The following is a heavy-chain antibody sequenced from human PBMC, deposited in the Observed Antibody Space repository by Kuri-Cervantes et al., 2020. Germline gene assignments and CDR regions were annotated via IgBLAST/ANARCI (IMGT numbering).Heavy chain of an antibody. D-gene: IGHD3-22*01. J-gene: IGHJ3*02. CDR3: ARYYYDSSGPRGDAFDI. Sequence: GSLRLSCTVSGGSISSYYWSWIRQPAGKGLEWIGRIYTSGSTNYNPSLKSRVTMSVDTSKNQFSLKLSSVTAADTAVYYCARYYYDSSGPRGDAFDIWGQGTMVTVSS. CDR2: IYTSGST. CDR1: GGSISSYY. V-gene: IGHV4-4*07.